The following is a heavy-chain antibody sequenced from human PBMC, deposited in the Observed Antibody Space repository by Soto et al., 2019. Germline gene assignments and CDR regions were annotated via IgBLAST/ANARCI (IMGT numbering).Heavy chain of an antibody. J-gene: IGHJ5*02. CDR3: GTEEVITKNNWFDP. V-gene: IGHV4-39*01. D-gene: IGHD3-22*01. Sequence: SETLSLTCTVSGGSISSSSYYWGWIRQPPGKGLEWIGSIYYSGSTYYNPSLKSRVTISVDTSKNQFSLKLSSVTAADTAVYYCGTEEVITKNNWFDPWGQGTLVTVSS. CDR1: GGSISSSSYY. CDR2: IYYSGST.